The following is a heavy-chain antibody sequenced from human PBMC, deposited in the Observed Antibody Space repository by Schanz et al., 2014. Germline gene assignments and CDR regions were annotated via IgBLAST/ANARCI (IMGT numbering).Heavy chain of an antibody. CDR1: GFTFSSYG. D-gene: IGHD4-17*01. CDR3: ARPRFDYGEVDY. Sequence: QVQLVESGGGVVQFGRSLRLSCVASGFTFSSYGMHWVRQAPGKGLEWVAVIWNNGVTKYYADSVRGRFTISRDRFQNTLYLRMSSLRAEDTAVYYCARPRFDYGEVDYWGQGTLVTVSP. V-gene: IGHV3-33*01. CDR2: IWNNGVTK. J-gene: IGHJ4*02.